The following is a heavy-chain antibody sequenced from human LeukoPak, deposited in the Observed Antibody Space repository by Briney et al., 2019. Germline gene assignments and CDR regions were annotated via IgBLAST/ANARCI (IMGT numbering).Heavy chain of an antibody. V-gene: IGHV4-4*02. Sequence: PSETLSLTCAVSGGSISSSNWWSWVRQPPGKGLEWIGEIYHSGSTNYNPSLKSRVTISVDESKNQFSLKLSSVTAADTAVYYCARTKRDYYGMDVWGQGTTVTVSS. CDR2: IYHSGST. CDR1: GGSISSSNW. J-gene: IGHJ6*02. CDR3: ARTKRDYYGMDV.